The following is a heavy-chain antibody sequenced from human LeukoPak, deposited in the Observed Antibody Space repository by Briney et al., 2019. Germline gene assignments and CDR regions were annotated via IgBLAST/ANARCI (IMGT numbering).Heavy chain of an antibody. J-gene: IGHJ3*02. CDR1: GCTFSSYA. D-gene: IGHD3-22*01. CDR2: ISGSGGST. CDR3: AKDPSGGYYDSSGYRLDAFDI. Sequence: GGSLRLSCAASGCTFSSYAMSWVRQAPGKGLEWVSAISGSGGSTYYADSVKGRFTISRDNSKNTLYLQMNSLRAEDTAVYYCAKDPSGGYYDSSGYRLDAFDIWGQGTMVTVSS. V-gene: IGHV3-23*01.